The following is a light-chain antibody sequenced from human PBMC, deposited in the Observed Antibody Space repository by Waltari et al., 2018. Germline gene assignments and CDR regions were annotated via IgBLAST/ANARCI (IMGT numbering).Light chain of an antibody. Sequence: QLVVTQSPSASASLGASVKLTCTLSSGHSSNVIAWHQQHPERGPRYLMKGNSDGSHSKGDEIPDRFSGSSSGAERYLTISNLQSEDEADYYCQTGGHGTWVFGGGTKLTVL. CDR3: QTGGHGTWV. CDR1: SGHSSNV. J-gene: IGLJ3*02. CDR2: GNSDGSH. V-gene: IGLV4-69*01.